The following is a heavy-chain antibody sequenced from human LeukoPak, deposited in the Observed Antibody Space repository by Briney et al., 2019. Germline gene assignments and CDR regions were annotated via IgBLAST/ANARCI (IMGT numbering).Heavy chain of an antibody. V-gene: IGHV4-59*08. CDR2: IYHSGST. J-gene: IGHJ6*02. CDR3: AGKYYYDSSGYYYYYYGMDV. CDR1: GGSISSYY. Sequence: SETLSLTCTVSGGSISSYYWSWIRQPPGKGLEWIGYIYHSGSTNYNPSLKSRVTISVDTSKNQFSLKLSSVTAADTAVYYCAGKYYYDSSGYYYYYYGMDVWGQGTTVTVSS. D-gene: IGHD3-22*01.